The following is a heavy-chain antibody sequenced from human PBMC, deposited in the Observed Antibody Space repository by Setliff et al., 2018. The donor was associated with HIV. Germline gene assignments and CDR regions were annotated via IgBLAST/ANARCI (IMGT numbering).Heavy chain of an antibody. CDR3: ASPRLDWSFSHFDY. CDR1: GGTFTSSA. Sequence: SVKVSCKASGGTFTSSAISWVRQARGQGLAWMGAIIPHFDAPQYAQKFQGRVTITADQSTSTAYMELSGLTSEDTAVYYCASPRLDWSFSHFDYWGQGTPVTVSS. D-gene: IGHD3-9*01. CDR2: IIPHFDAP. V-gene: IGHV1-69*13. J-gene: IGHJ4*02.